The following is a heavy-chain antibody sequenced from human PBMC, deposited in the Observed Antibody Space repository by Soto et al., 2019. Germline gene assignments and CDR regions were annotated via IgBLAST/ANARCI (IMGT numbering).Heavy chain of an antibody. CDR3: TRDLDTSGSAPISEY. Sequence: EVQLVESGGGLVQPGGSLRLSCEGSGFTFGADWMSWVRQAPGKGLEWVANINRGGYDRYYADSVKGRFTISRDNAQNSLYLQMNSLRAEDTAVYYCTRDLDTSGSAPISEYWGQGTLVTVSS. J-gene: IGHJ4*02. V-gene: IGHV3-7*03. CDR1: GFTFGADW. D-gene: IGHD3-22*01. CDR2: INRGGYDR.